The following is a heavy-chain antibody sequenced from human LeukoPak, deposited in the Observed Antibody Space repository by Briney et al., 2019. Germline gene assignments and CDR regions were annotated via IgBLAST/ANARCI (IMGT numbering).Heavy chain of an antibody. J-gene: IGHJ4*02. V-gene: IGHV3-21*01. D-gene: IGHD6-19*01. Sequence: NPGGSLRLSCAASGFTFSSYSMNWVRQAPGKGLEWVSSISSSSSYIYHADSVKGRFTISRDNAKNSLYLQMNSLRAEDTAVYYCARVELSYSSGWYSSYWGQGTLVTVSS. CDR3: ARVELSYSSGWYSSY. CDR1: GFTFSSYS. CDR2: ISSSSSYI.